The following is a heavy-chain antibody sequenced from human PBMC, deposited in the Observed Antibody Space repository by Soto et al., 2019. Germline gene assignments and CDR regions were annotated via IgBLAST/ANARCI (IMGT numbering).Heavy chain of an antibody. CDR3: TSAESPGMSYFFDS. Sequence: PGXSLRLSCTASVLTFGNYAINWVRQAPGKGLEXXXXXXXXXXXXXXXXXXSLKGRFTISRDDSNSIAYLQMSSLQVDGSAVYYCTSAESPGMSYFFDSWGQGVLVTVSS. J-gene: IGHJ4*02. CDR1: VLTFGNYA. CDR2: XXXXXXXXXX. V-gene: IGHV3-49*04.